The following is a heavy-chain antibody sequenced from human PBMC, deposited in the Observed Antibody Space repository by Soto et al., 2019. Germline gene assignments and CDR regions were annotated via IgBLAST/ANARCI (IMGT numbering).Heavy chain of an antibody. Sequence: ASVKGSCKASGYTYTVYYVHWVRQAPGQGLEWMGWINPNSGGTNYAQKFQGWVTMTRDTSISTAYMELSRLRSDDTAVYYCAILEMATIAKGSVARSNFDYWGQGTLVTVSS. CDR3: AILEMATIAKGSVARSNFDY. CDR1: GYTYTVYY. CDR2: INPNSGGT. D-gene: IGHD5-12*01. V-gene: IGHV1-2*04. J-gene: IGHJ4*02.